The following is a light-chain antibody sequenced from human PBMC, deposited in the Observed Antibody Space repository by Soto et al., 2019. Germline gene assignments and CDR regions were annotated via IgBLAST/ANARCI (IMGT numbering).Light chain of an antibody. CDR2: EGS. Sequence: QSALTQPASASGSPGQSITISCTGTSSDVGSYKLVSWYQQHPGKAPKLMIYEGSKRPSGVSNRFSGSKSGNTASLTISGLQAEDEADYYCCSYAGSSTFYVFGTGTKVTVL. CDR1: SSDVGSYKL. CDR3: CSYAGSSTFYV. J-gene: IGLJ1*01. V-gene: IGLV2-23*01.